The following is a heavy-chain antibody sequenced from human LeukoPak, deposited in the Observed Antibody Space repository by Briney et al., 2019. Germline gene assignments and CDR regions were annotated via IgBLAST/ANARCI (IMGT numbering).Heavy chain of an antibody. CDR2: ISGSGTYI. Sequence: GGSLRLSCAASGFTFSSYSITWVRQAPGKGLEWVASISGSGTYIFYGDSVKGRFTISRDNAKKSLYLQMNSLRAEDTAVYYCARDWPSFTFFAYWGQGPLVTVSS. V-gene: IGHV3-21*01. CDR3: ARDWPSFTFFAY. J-gene: IGHJ4*02. CDR1: GFTFSSYS.